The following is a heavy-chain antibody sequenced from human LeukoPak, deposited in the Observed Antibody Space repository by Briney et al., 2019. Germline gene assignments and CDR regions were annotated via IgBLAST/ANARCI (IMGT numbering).Heavy chain of an antibody. CDR3: ARERGSGSYHPFDP. J-gene: IGHJ5*02. CDR1: GFTVSSNY. CDR2: LYTGGTT. V-gene: IGHV3-66*01. Sequence: PGGSLRLSCAASGFTVSSNYMSWVRQAPGKGLEWVSVLYTGGTTYYADSVKGRFTISRDNSKNTVYLDMNSLRAEDTAVYYCARERGSGSYHPFDPWGQGTLATASS. D-gene: IGHD3-10*01.